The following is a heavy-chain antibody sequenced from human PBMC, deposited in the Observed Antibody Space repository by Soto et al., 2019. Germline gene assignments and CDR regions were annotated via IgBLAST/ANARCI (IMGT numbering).Heavy chain of an antibody. D-gene: IGHD6-19*01. CDR2: ISGSGGST. CDR3: AKEGEYSSGWDNFDY. Sequence: EVQLLESGGGLVQPGGSLRLSCAASGFTFSSYAMSWVRQAPGQGLEWVSAISGSGGSTYYADSVKGRFTISRDNSKNTLYLQMNSLRAEDTAVYYCAKEGEYSSGWDNFDYWGQGTLVTVAS. J-gene: IGHJ4*02. V-gene: IGHV3-23*01. CDR1: GFTFSSYA.